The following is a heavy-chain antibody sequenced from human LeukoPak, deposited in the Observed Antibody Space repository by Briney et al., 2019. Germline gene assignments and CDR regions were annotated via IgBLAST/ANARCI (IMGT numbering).Heavy chain of an antibody. J-gene: IGHJ4*02. Sequence: GGSLRLSCVASGFTFSSYWMTWVRQAPGKGLEWLAVISYDGSNKYYADSVKGRFTISRDNSKNTLYLQMNSLRAEDTAVYYCAKDVDYYGSGSYYGPFDYWGQGTLVTVSS. V-gene: IGHV3-30*18. CDR3: AKDVDYYGSGSYYGPFDY. CDR1: GFTFSSYW. CDR2: ISYDGSNK. D-gene: IGHD3-10*01.